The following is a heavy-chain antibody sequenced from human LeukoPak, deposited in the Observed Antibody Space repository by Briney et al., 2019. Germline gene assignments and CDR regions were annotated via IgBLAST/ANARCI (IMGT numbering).Heavy chain of an antibody. CDR3: AATFTFSPAPIYYYYYGMDV. V-gene: IGHV1-8*01. J-gene: IGHJ6*02. CDR2: MNPNSGNT. Sequence: ASVKVSCKASGYTFTSCDINWVRQATGQGLEWMGWMNPNSGNTGYAQKFQGRVTMTRNTSISTAYMELSSLRSEDTAVYYCAATFTFSPAPIYYYYYGMDVWGQGTTVTVSS. CDR1: GYTFTSCD. D-gene: IGHD3-16*01.